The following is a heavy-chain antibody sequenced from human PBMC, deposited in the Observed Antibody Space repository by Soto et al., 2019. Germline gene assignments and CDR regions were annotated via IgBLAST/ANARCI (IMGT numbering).Heavy chain of an antibody. CDR3: ARDREGIAARQHYYYGMDV. D-gene: IGHD6-6*01. Sequence: QVQLVQSGAEVKKPGASVKVSCKASGYTFTSYGISWVRQAPGQGLEWMGWISAYNGNTNYAQKLQGRVTMTTETSTSTAYMELRSLRSDDTAVYYCARDREGIAARQHYYYGMDVWGQGTTVTVSS. V-gene: IGHV1-18*01. J-gene: IGHJ6*02. CDR2: ISAYNGNT. CDR1: GYTFTSYG.